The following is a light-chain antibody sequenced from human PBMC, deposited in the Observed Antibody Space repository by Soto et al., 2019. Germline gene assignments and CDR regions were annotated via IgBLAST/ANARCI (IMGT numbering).Light chain of an antibody. V-gene: IGKV1-5*03. CDR1: QSIDNW. J-gene: IGKJ2*01. Sequence: DIQMTQSPSTLSASVGDRVTITCRASQSIDNWLAWYQQKPGKAPKFLMYEASNLASGVPSRFNGSGSGTEFTLTINSLQPDDCATYYCQQYSRLYTFGQGTKLEIK. CDR3: QQYSRLYT. CDR2: EAS.